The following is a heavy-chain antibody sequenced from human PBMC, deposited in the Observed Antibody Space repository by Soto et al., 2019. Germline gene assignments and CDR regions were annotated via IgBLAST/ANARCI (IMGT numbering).Heavy chain of an antibody. V-gene: IGHV4-34*01. J-gene: IGHJ6*02. CDR1: GGSFSGYY. CDR2: VNHSGTT. D-gene: IGHD6-13*01. Sequence: QVQLQQWGAGLLKPSETLSLTCAVYGGSFSGYYWTWIRQSPEKGLEWIGEVNHSGTTYYNPSLKTRVTISVHTPKNQFSLKMSSVTAADTAVYYCARQQLLPFYYALDVWGQGTTVTVSS. CDR3: ARQQLLPFYYALDV.